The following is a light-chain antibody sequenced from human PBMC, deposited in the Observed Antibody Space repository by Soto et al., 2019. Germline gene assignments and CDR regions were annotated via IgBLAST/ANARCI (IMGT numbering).Light chain of an antibody. Sequence: QSVLTQSPSVSGAPGQRVTISCTGSSSNIGAGYDVHWYQQLPGTAPKLLIYGNSNRPSGVPDRFSGSKSGTSASLAITGLQAEYEADYYCQSYDSSLSALFGGGTKLTVL. CDR2: GNS. CDR1: SSNIGAGYD. CDR3: QSYDSSLSAL. J-gene: IGLJ3*02. V-gene: IGLV1-40*01.